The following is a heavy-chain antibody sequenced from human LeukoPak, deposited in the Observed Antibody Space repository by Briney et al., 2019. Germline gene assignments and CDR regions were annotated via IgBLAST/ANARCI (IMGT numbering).Heavy chain of an antibody. Sequence: ASVKLSCKASGYTFTGYYMHWVRQAPGQGLEWMGRINPNSGGTNYAQKFQGRVTMTRDTSISTAYMELSRLRSDDTAVYYCARDPAGRYCSSTSCYALYYGMDVWGQGTTVTVSS. CDR1: GYTFTGYY. CDR3: ARDPAGRYCSSTSCYALYYGMDV. CDR2: INPNSGGT. J-gene: IGHJ6*02. D-gene: IGHD2-2*01. V-gene: IGHV1-2*06.